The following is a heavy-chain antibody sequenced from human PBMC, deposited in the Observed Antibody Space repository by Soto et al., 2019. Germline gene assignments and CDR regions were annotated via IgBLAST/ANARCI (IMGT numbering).Heavy chain of an antibody. CDR1: GGTFSSYA. Sequence: QVQLVQSGAEVKKPGSSVKVSCKASGGTFSSYAISWVRQAPGQGLEWMGGIIPIFGTANYAQKFQDRVTITADESTSTAYMELSSLRSADTAVYYCARSTITLVRGADYTMDVWGQGTTVTVSS. V-gene: IGHV1-69*01. CDR3: ARSTITLVRGADYTMDV. D-gene: IGHD3-10*01. J-gene: IGHJ6*02. CDR2: IIPIFGTA.